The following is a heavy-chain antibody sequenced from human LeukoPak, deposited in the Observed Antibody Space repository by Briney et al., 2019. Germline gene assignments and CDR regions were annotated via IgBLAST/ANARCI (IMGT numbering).Heavy chain of an antibody. V-gene: IGHV1-69*13. CDR3: ARGLGGESYDY. CDR1: GGTFSSYA. CDR2: IIPIFGSA. J-gene: IGHJ4*02. Sequence: GASVKVSCKASGGTFSSYAISWVRQAPGQGLEWMGGIIPIFGSANYAQNFQGRVTITADESTTTAYMELSSLRSEDTAVYYCARGLGGESYDYWGQGTLVTVSS. D-gene: IGHD3-10*01.